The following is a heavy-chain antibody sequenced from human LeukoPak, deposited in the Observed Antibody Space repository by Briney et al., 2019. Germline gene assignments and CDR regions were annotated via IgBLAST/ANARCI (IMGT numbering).Heavy chain of an antibody. CDR1: GLTFSTYA. CDR3: ARDWVYSSGWYGSDY. Sequence: ASVKVSCKSSGLTFSTYAISRVRQAPGQGLEWMGWISAYNGNTNYAQKLQGRVTITTDTSTSTEYMELRSLRSDDTAVYCCARDWVYSSGWYGSDYWGQGTLVTVSS. V-gene: IGHV1-18*01. CDR2: ISAYNGNT. J-gene: IGHJ4*02. D-gene: IGHD6-19*01.